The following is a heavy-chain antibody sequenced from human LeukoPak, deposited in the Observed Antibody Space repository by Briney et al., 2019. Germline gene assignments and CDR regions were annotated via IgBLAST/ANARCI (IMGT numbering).Heavy chain of an antibody. V-gene: IGHV3-30*04. Sequence: GGSLRLSCAASGFTFSSYAMHWVRQTPGKGLEWVAVISYDGSNKYYADSVKGRFTISRDDSKNTLYLQMNSLRAEDTAVYYCARPKTTTSYYDFWSGFNDAFDIWGQGTMVTVSS. J-gene: IGHJ3*02. CDR1: GFTFSSYA. D-gene: IGHD3-3*01. CDR3: ARPKTTTSYYDFWSGFNDAFDI. CDR2: ISYDGSNK.